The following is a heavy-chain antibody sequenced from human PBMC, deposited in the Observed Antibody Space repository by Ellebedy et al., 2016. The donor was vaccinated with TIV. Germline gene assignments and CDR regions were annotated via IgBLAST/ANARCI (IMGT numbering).Heavy chain of an antibody. CDR1: GGTFSSYA. J-gene: IGHJ3*02. V-gene: IGHV1-69*13. CDR2: IIPIFGTA. D-gene: IGHD3-10*01. Sequence: ASVKVSCKASGGTFSSYAISWVRQAPGQGLEWMGGIIPIFGTANYAQKFQGRVTITADESTSTAYMELSSLRSEDTAVYYCARGEPDHPMGSGTLLAFDIWGQGTMVTVSS. CDR3: ARGEPDHPMGSGTLLAFDI.